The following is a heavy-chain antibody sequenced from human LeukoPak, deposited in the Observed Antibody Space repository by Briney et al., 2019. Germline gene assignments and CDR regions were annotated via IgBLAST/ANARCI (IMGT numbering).Heavy chain of an antibody. CDR1: GLTFYTYA. Sequence: GGSLRLSCSVSGLTFYTYAMSWVRQAPGKGLEWVSAISGSGGSTYYADSVKGRFTISRDNAKNSLYLQMNSLRAEDTAVYYCASPPAPPPRYCSSTSCYSEDYWGQGTLVTVSS. J-gene: IGHJ4*02. CDR2: ISGSGGST. V-gene: IGHV3-23*01. D-gene: IGHD2-2*01. CDR3: ASPPAPPPRYCSSTSCYSEDY.